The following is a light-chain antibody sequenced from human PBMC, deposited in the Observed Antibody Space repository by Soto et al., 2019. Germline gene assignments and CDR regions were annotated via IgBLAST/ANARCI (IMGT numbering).Light chain of an antibody. CDR1: QSVSSSY. J-gene: IGKJ3*01. CDR2: GAS. CDR3: QQYGSSPGVT. Sequence: DIVLTQSPGTLSLSPGERATLSCRANQSVSSSYLAWYQQKPGQAPRLLIYGASSRATGIPDRFSGSGSGTDFTLTISRLEPEDFAVYYCQQYGSSPGVTFGPGTRWIS. V-gene: IGKV3-20*01.